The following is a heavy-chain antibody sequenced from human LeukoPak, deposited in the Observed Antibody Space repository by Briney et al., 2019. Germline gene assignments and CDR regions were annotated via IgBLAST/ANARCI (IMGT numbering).Heavy chain of an antibody. CDR3: AREGTTVVTKGGFDY. V-gene: IGHV1-46*01. CDR2: INPSGGST. D-gene: IGHD4-23*01. Sequence: ASVKVSCKASGYTFTSYYMHWVRQAPGQGLEWMGIINPSGGSTSYAQKFQGRVTMARDMSTSTVYMELSSLRSEDTAVYYCAREGTTVVTKGGFDYWGQGTLVTVSS. CDR1: GYTFTSYY. J-gene: IGHJ4*02.